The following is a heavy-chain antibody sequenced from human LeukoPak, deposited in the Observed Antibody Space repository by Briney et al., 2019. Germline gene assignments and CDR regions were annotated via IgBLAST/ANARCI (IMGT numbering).Heavy chain of an antibody. V-gene: IGHV3-73*01. CDR1: GFSFSDSA. D-gene: IGHD1-1*01. Sequence: PGGSLRLSCAASGFSFSDSAVHWVRQAPGKGLEWVGRIRNTGNTYATAYAASLKDRFAISRDDSMNTAYLQMNSLKTEDTAVYYCTSGSSIYYFDYWGQGTLVTVSS. CDR2: IRNTGNTYAT. CDR3: TSGSSIYYFDY. J-gene: IGHJ4*02.